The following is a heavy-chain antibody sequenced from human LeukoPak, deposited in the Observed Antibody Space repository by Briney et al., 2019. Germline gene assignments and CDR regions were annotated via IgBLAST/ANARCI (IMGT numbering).Heavy chain of an antibody. CDR3: ARDKEIVVVVAATPWFDP. CDR1: GYTFTGYY. V-gene: IGHV1-2*02. D-gene: IGHD2-15*01. J-gene: IGHJ5*02. CDR2: INPNSGGT. Sequence: ASVKVSCKASGYTFTGYYMHWVRQAPGQGLEWMGWINPNSGGTNYAQKFQGRVTMTRDTSISTAYMELSRLRSDDTAVYYWARDKEIVVVVAATPWFDPWGQGTLVTVSS.